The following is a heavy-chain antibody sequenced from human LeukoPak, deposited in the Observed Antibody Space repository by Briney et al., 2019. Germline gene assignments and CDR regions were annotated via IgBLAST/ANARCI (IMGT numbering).Heavy chain of an antibody. CDR3: ARDSGSYLQPTDY. V-gene: IGHV3-23*01. CDR1: GXTFNTYA. CDR2: INGNGLST. Sequence: GGSLRLSCAASGXTFNTYAMAWVRQAPGKGLEWVSSINGNGLSTYYADSVKGRFTISRDTSKSTLYLQMNSLRGDDTAVYHCARDSGSYLQPTDYWGQGTLVTVSS. D-gene: IGHD1-26*01. J-gene: IGHJ4*02.